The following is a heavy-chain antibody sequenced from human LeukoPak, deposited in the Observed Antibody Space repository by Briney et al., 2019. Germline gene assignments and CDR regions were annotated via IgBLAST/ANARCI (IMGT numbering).Heavy chain of an antibody. D-gene: IGHD1-20*01. Sequence: GGSLRLSCAASGFTVSDNYLTWVRQAPGKGREWVSSIDSDGTTNYADCVKGRFTISRDNSKNPLYLQMNSLRAEDTAVYYCAKDHEYNWTYWFDPWGQGTLVTVSS. CDR2: IDSDGTT. CDR1: GFTVSDNY. CDR3: AKDHEYNWTYWFDP. J-gene: IGHJ5*02. V-gene: IGHV3-53*01.